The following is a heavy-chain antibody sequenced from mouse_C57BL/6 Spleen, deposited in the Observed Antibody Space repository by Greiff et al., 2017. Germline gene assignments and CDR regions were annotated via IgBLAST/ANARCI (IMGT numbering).Heavy chain of an antibody. D-gene: IGHD1-2*01. CDR1: GYTFTSYW. CDR3: ARSLLLYYAMDY. V-gene: IGHV1-64*01. Sequence: QVHVKQPGAELVKPGASVKLSCKASGYTFTSYWMHWVKQRPGQGLEWIGMIHPNSGSTNYNEKFKSKATLTVDKSSSTAYMQLSSLTSEDSAVYYCARSLLLYYAMDYWGQGTSVTVSS. CDR2: IHPNSGST. J-gene: IGHJ4*01.